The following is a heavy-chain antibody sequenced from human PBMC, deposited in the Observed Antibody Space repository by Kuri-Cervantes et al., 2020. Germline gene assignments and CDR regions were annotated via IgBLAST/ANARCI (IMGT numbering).Heavy chain of an antibody. Sequence: GESLKISCAASGFTFSNAWMSWVRQAPGKGLEWVSSISSSSSYIYYADSVKGRFTISRDNAKNSLYLQMNSLRAEDTAVYYCARESSYGDYLFDYWGQGTLVTVSS. CDR2: ISSSSSYI. CDR3: ARESSYGDYLFDY. D-gene: IGHD4-17*01. J-gene: IGHJ4*02. V-gene: IGHV3-21*01. CDR1: GFTFSNAW.